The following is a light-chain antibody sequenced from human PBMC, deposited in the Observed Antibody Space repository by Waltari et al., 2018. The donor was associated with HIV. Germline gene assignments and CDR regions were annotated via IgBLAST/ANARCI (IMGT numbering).Light chain of an antibody. V-gene: IGKV4-1*01. CDR3: QQYYNALCT. Sequence: IVMTQSPDTQAESLGERARRNCKSSQSVLDRAKNKNYLAWYQQKPGQPPKLRIYGASTRGSGVPDRCSGRGSETSVTLSISCLQPEDGAVYYCQQYYNALCTFGPGT. CDR1: QSVLDRAKNKNY. J-gene: IGKJ3*01. CDR2: GAS.